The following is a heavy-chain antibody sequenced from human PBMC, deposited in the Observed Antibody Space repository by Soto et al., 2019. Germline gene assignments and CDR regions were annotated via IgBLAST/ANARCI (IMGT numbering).Heavy chain of an antibody. CDR3: ARDKADISCKSTSCFSPLDY. CDR1: GFTFSAHT. CDR2: IGTDTITT. V-gene: IGHV3-48*02. D-gene: IGHD2-2*01. Sequence: GGSLRLSCAASGFTFSAHTMNWVRQAPGKGLEWVSYIGTDTITTSYADSVKGRFTISRDNAKNSLYLQMNSLRDEDTAVYYCARDKADISCKSTSCFSPLDYWGQGTLVTVSS. J-gene: IGHJ4*02.